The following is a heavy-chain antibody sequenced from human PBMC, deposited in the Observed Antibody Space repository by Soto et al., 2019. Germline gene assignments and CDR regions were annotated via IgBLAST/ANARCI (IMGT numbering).Heavy chain of an antibody. D-gene: IGHD3-22*01. J-gene: IGHJ5*02. CDR3: ARSYYDSSEIDP. CDR1: GGSISGFY. V-gene: IGHV4-59*08. Sequence: SETLSLTCTISGGSISGFYWGWIRQPPGKGLEWIGNIYYSGSTYYNPSLKSRVTISVDTSKNQFSLKLSSVTAADTAVYYCARSYYDSSEIDPWGQGTLVTVSS. CDR2: IYYSGST.